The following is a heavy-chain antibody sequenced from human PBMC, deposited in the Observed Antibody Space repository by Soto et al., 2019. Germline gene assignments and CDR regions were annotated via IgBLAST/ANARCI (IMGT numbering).Heavy chain of an antibody. CDR1: GGTFSSYT. CDR3: ARGLRARGAFDI. J-gene: IGHJ3*02. D-gene: IGHD5-12*01. V-gene: IGHV1-69*02. CDR2: IIPILGIA. Sequence: QVQLVQSGAEVKKPGSSVKVSCKASGGTFSSYTISWVRQAPGQGLEWMGRIIPILGIANYEQKFQGRVTITADKSTSTAYMELSSLRSEDTAVYYCARGLRARGAFDIWGQGTMVTVSS.